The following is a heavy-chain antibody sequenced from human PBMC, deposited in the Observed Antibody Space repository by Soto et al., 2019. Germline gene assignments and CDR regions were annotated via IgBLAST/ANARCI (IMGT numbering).Heavy chain of an antibody. V-gene: IGHV3-11*01. CDR2: ISSVGTTT. Sequence: GGSLRLSCVASGFTITYYYMIWIRQAPGKGLEWVSHISSVGTTTYYADSVKGRFSISMDNAKNSLYLQMNSLRAEDTAVYYCARDQEGSGSHWLGYNYYAMDVWGQGTTVTVSS. J-gene: IGHJ6*02. CDR1: GFTITYYY. D-gene: IGHD3-10*01. CDR3: ARDQEGSGSHWLGYNYYAMDV.